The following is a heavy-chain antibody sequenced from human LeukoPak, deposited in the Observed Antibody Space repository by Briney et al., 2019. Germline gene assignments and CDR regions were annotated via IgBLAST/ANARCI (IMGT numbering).Heavy chain of an antibody. D-gene: IGHD3-9*01. CDR1: GYTFTGYY. J-gene: IGHJ4*02. Sequence: GASVKVSCKASGYTFTGYYMHWVRQAPGQGLEWMGWINPNSSGTNYAQKFQGRVTMTRDTSISTAYMELSRLRSEDTAVYNCARVGPLRYFDWLPIDYWGQGTLVTVSS. CDR2: INPNSSGT. CDR3: ARVGPLRYFDWLPIDY. V-gene: IGHV1-2*02.